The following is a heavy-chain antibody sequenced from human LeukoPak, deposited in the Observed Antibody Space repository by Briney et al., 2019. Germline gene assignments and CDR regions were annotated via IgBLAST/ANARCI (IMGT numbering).Heavy chain of an antibody. V-gene: IGHV3-48*03. D-gene: IGHD3-22*01. J-gene: IGHJ4*02. CDR2: ISSSGSTI. Sequence: HPGGPLRLSCAASGFTFSSYVMNWVRQAPGKGLEWVSYISSSGSTIYYADSVKGRFTISRDNAKNSLYLQMKSLRAEDTAVYYCARGGYYYDSSGYYLFGYWGRGTLVTVSS. CDR1: GFTFSSYV. CDR3: ARGGYYYDSSGYYLFGY.